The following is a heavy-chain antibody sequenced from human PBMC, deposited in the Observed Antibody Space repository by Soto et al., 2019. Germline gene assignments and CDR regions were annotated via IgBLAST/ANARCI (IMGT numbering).Heavy chain of an antibody. J-gene: IGHJ4*02. D-gene: IGHD2-21*02. Sequence: GSLRLSCAASGFRFGEHSMNWVRQAPGKGLEWLSYITSSGDSIYYADSVKGRFTVSRDNAKNSLFLHMNSLRDDDTAVYYCARLPKGSMVTSWGQGTLVTVSS. V-gene: IGHV3-48*02. CDR2: ITSSGDSI. CDR3: ARLPKGSMVTS. CDR1: GFRFGEHS.